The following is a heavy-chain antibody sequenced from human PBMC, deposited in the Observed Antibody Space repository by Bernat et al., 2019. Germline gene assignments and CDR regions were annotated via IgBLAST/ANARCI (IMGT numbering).Heavy chain of an antibody. Sequence: QVQLQESGPGLVQPSETLSLTCAVSGYLISSGYHWGWIRQPPGKGLEWITSMYHGGNTYYNPSLKSRVTISIDTSKNQFSLKLSSVTAADTAIYYCARVRDFGSGPRNFDYWGQGTLVTVSS. CDR3: ARVRDFGSGPRNFDY. J-gene: IGHJ4*02. D-gene: IGHD3-3*01. V-gene: IGHV4-38-2*01. CDR1: GYLISSGYH. CDR2: MYHGGNT.